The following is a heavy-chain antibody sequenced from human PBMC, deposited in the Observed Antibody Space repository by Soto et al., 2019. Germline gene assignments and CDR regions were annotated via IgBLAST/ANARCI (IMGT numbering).Heavy chain of an antibody. J-gene: IGHJ4*02. V-gene: IGHV3-33*01. CDR2: IWNDGNKK. CDR1: GFTFAGYG. D-gene: IGHD3-16*01. CDR3: ARVIGGGLGIFDS. Sequence: QVHLVESGGGVVQPGRSLRLSCAASGFTFAGYGMHWVRQAPGKGLEWVAVIWNDGNKKYYADSVKGRFTISRDNSQNTVYWQMDRLRIEEWAIYPCARVIGGGLGIFDSGGPGTLLTVSS.